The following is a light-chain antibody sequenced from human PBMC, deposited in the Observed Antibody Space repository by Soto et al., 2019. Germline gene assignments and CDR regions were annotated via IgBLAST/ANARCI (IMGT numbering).Light chain of an antibody. CDR2: SDD. V-gene: IGLV1-47*02. CDR1: SSNIGSYP. CDR3: DAWDASLSGHV. J-gene: IGLJ1*01. Sequence: QPVLTQSPSASGTPGQRVTISCYGSSSNIGSYPVYWYQQLPGTAPKLLINSDDQRHSGGPDRFSASKSGTSASLAISGLRSEDEADYYCDAWDASLSGHVFGAGTKVTVL.